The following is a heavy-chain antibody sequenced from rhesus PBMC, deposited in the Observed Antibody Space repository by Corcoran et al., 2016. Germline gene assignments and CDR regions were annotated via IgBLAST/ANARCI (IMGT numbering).Heavy chain of an antibody. CDR1: GYSISSGYG. V-gene: IGHV4-127*01. J-gene: IGHJ4*01. CDR3: ARALAGTTDY. CDR2: IGGSSGST. D-gene: IGHD1-14*01. Sequence: QVQLQESGPGLVKPSETLSLTCAVSGYSISSGYGWSWIRQPPGKGLEWIGYIGGSSGSTNYNPPLMSRVTISKDTSKTRFSLKLSSVTAADTAVYYCARALAGTTDYWGQGVLVTVSS.